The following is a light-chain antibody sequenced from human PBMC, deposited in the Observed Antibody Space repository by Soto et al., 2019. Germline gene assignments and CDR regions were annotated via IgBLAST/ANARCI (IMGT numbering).Light chain of an antibody. Sequence: EVVMTQSPATLSLSPGERATLSCRASQSVSSNLVWYQQKPCQAPRLLIYDSSTRATGIPARFSGSGSGTEFTLTISSLQSEDFALYFCQHGNNWPYTFGHGTKLEIK. CDR1: QSVSSN. CDR2: DSS. J-gene: IGKJ2*01. V-gene: IGKV3-15*01. CDR3: QHGNNWPYT.